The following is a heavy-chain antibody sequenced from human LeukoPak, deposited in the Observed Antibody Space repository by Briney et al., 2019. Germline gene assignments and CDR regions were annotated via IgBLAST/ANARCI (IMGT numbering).Heavy chain of an antibody. D-gene: IGHD5-18*01. V-gene: IGHV1-18*01. Sequence: ASVKVSRKASGYTFTSYGISWVRQAPGQGLEWMGWISAYNGNTNYAQKLQGRVTMTTDTSTSTAYMELRSLRSDDTAVYYCARDKPRYRDTAMVNEIDYWGQGTLVTVSS. J-gene: IGHJ4*02. CDR2: ISAYNGNT. CDR1: GYTFTSYG. CDR3: ARDKPRYRDTAMVNEIDY.